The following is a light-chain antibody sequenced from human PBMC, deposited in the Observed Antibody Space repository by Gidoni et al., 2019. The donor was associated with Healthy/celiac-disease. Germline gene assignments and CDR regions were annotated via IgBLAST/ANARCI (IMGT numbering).Light chain of an antibody. CDR1: QGISSY. CDR3: QQYYSYPRFT. J-gene: IGKJ3*01. CDR2: AAS. Sequence: AIRMTQSPSSLSASTGDRVTITCRASQGISSYLAWYQQKPGKAPKLLIYAASTLQSGVPSRFSGSGSGTDFTLTISCLQSEDFATYYCQQYYSYPRFTFGPGTKVEIK. V-gene: IGKV1-8*01.